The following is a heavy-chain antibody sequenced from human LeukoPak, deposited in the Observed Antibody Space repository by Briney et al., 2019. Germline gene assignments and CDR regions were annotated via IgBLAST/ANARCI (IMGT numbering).Heavy chain of an antibody. CDR3: SNQNVSSGWHIWFDP. CDR1: GYTFTSYY. CDR2: INPSGGST. D-gene: IGHD6-19*01. Sequence: ASVKVSCKASGYTFTSYYIHWVRQAPGQGLEWMGIINPSGGSTSYAQKFRGRVTMTRDTSTSTVYMELSSRRSEDTAGYYCSNQNVSSGWHIWFDPWGQGTLVTVSS. J-gene: IGHJ5*02. V-gene: IGHV1-46*01.